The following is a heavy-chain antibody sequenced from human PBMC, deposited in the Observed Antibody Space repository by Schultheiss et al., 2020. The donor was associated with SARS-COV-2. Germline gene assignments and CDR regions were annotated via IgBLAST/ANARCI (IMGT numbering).Heavy chain of an antibody. Sequence: GGSLRLSCAASGFTFSYYYMSGVRQAPGKGLEWVSAISGSGGSTYYADSVKGRFTISRDNSKNTLYLQMNSLKTEDTAVYYCTTDAFYDSSGYYMDVWGKGTTVTVSS. CDR3: TTDAFYDSSGYYMDV. CDR1: GFTFSYYY. CDR2: ISGSGGST. D-gene: IGHD3-22*01. J-gene: IGHJ6*03. V-gene: IGHV3-23*01.